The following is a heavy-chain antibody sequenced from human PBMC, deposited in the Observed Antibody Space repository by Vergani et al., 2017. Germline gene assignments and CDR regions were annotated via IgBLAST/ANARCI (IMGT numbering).Heavy chain of an antibody. D-gene: IGHD1-26*01. J-gene: IGHJ6*02. CDR1: GGSVSSGSYY. V-gene: IGHV4-61*01. Sequence: QVQLQQWGAGLLKPSETLSLTCTVSGGSVSSGSYYWSWIRQPPGKGLEWIGYIYYSGSTNYNPSLKSRVTISVDTSKNQFSLKLSSVTAADTAVYYCARDRIVGAISNYYYGMDVWGQGTTVTVSS. CDR3: ARDRIVGAISNYYYGMDV. CDR2: IYYSGST.